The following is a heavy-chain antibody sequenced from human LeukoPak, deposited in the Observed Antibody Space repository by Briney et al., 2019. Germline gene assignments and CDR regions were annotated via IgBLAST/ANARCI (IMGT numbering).Heavy chain of an antibody. CDR3: ARAAPWFDP. J-gene: IGHJ5*02. Sequence: SETLSLTCTVSGGSISSYYWSGIRQPPGKGLEWIGYIYYSGSTNYNPSLKSRVTISVDTSKNQFSLKLSSVTAADTAVYYCARAAPWFDPWGQGTLVTVSS. CDR2: IYYSGST. CDR1: GGSISSYY. V-gene: IGHV4-59*01.